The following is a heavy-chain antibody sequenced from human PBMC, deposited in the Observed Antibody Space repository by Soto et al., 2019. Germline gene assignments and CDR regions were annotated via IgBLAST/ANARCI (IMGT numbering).Heavy chain of an antibody. CDR2: IYPGDSDT. Sequence: XESLQISCKCSEYSFTSYLSGWVRQMPGKGLEWMGIIYPGDSDTRYSPSFQGQVTISADKSISTAYLQWSSLKASDTAMYYCARRPLSPKDYSDNKRFYFDYWGQGTLVTVSS. D-gene: IGHD3-22*01. J-gene: IGHJ4*02. CDR1: EYSFTSYL. V-gene: IGHV5-51*01. CDR3: ARRPLSPKDYSDNKRFYFDY.